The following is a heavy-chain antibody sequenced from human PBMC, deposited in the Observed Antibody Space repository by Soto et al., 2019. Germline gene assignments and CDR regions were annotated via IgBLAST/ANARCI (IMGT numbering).Heavy chain of an antibody. CDR1: GGTFSSYA. Sequence: QVQLVQSGAEVKKPGSSVKVSCKASGGTFSSYAISWVRQAPGQGLEWMGGIIPIFGTANYAQKFQGRVTITADESTSTAYIELSSLRSEDTAVYYCATHGGLRGPYYFDYWGQGTLVTVSS. J-gene: IGHJ4*02. V-gene: IGHV1-69*01. CDR3: ATHGGLRGPYYFDY. CDR2: IIPIFGTA. D-gene: IGHD3-16*01.